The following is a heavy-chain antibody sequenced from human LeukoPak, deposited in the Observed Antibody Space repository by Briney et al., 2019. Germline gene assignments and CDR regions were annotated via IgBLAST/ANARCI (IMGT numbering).Heavy chain of an antibody. CDR3: ARVPNHRNYDFWSGYYPGAFDI. V-gene: IGHV1-2*02. CDR1: GYTFTGYY. D-gene: IGHD3-3*01. CDR2: INPNSGGT. J-gene: IGHJ3*02. Sequence: AASVKVSCKASGYTFTGYYMHWVRQAPGQGLEWMGWINPNSGGTNYAQKFQGRVTMTRDTSISTAYMELSRLRSDDTAVYYCARVPNHRNYDFWSGYYPGAFDIWGQGTMVTVSS.